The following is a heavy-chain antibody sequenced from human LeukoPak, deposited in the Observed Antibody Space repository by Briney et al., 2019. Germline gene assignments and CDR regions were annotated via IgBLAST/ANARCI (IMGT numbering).Heavy chain of an antibody. D-gene: IGHD6-19*01. CDR3: ARDVAVAGTRRAFDI. V-gene: IGHV1-18*01. J-gene: IGHJ3*02. CDR2: ISAYNGNT. CDR1: GYTFTSYG. Sequence: GASVKVSCKASGYTFTSYGIIWVRQAPGQGLEWMGWISAYNGNTNYAQKLQGRVTMTTDTSTSTAYMELRSLRSDDTAVYYCARDVAVAGTRRAFDIWGQGTMVTVSS.